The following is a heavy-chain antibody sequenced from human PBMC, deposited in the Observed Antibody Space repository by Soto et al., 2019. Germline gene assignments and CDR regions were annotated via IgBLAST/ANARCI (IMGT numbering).Heavy chain of an antibody. V-gene: IGHV4-4*02. CDR2: IYHSGST. CDR1: GGSISSSIW. J-gene: IGHJ5*02. Sequence: QVQLQESGPGLVKPSGTLSLTCAVSGGSISSSIWWSWVRQPPGKGLEWIGEIYHSGSTNYNPSLQSCVNISVDKAEHQFSLRLSSVTAADTAVYYCASKAWDPPRWFDPWGQGTLVTVSS. CDR3: ASKAWDPPRWFDP. D-gene: IGHD1-26*01.